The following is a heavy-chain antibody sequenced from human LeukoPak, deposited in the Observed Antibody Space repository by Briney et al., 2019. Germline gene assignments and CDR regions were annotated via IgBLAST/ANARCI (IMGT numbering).Heavy chain of an antibody. V-gene: IGHV3-30-3*01. CDR3: ARVRIERDDAFDI. Sequence: GGSLRLSCAASGFTFSSYAMHWVRQAPGKGLEWVAVISYGGSNKYYADSVKGRFTISRDNSKNTLYLQMNSLRAEDTAVYYCARVRIERDDAFDIWGQGTMVTVSS. J-gene: IGHJ3*02. CDR1: GFTFSSYA. CDR2: ISYGGSNK. D-gene: IGHD2-15*01.